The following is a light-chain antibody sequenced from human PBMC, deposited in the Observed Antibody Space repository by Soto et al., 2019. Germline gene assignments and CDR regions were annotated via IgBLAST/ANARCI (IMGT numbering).Light chain of an antibody. CDR3: QQYYSTPLT. Sequence: DIVMTQSPDSLSASLGERATINCKSSQSVLYSSNNKNYLAWYQQKPGQPPKLPIYWASTRESGVPDRFSGSGSGTDFTLTISSLQAEDVAVYYCQQYYSTPLTFGGGTKVDIK. J-gene: IGKJ4*01. CDR2: WAS. CDR1: QSVLYSSNNKNY. V-gene: IGKV4-1*01.